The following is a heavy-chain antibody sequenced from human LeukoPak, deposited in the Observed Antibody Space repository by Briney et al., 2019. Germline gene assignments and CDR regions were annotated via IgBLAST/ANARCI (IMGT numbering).Heavy chain of an antibody. J-gene: IGHJ4*02. D-gene: IGHD5-18*01. CDR3: ASGGYSYGLSD. CDR2: FDPEDGET. V-gene: IGHV1-24*01. CDR1: GYTLSELS. Sequence: GASVKVSCKVSGYTLSELSMHWVRQAPGKGLEWMGGFDPEDGETIYAQKFQGRVTMTTDTSTSTAYMELRSLRSDDTAVYYCASGGYSYGLSDWGQGTLVTVSS.